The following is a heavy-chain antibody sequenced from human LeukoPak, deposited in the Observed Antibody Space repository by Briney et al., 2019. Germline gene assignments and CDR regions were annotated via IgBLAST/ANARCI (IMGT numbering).Heavy chain of an antibody. J-gene: IGHJ4*02. V-gene: IGHV3-23*01. Sequence: GGSLRLSCAASGFTFSSYAMSWVRQAPGKGLEWVSAISGSGGSTYYADSVKGRFTISRDNSKNTLYLQMNSLRAEDTAVYYCAKVDDYGDSLSSGLDYFDYWGQGTLVTVSP. CDR2: ISGSGGST. CDR1: GFTFSSYA. CDR3: AKVDDYGDSLSSGLDYFDY. D-gene: IGHD4-17*01.